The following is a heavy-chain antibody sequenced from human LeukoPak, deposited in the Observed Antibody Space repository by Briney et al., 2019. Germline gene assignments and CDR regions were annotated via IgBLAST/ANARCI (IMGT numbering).Heavy chain of an antibody. Sequence: GGSLRLSCAASGFTFSSYTMNWVRQPPGKGLEWVSNIGTSTTTIYYADSVNGRFTISRDNAKNSLYLQMNSLRADDTAVYYCARFAAGGSYYYYMDVWGKGTTVTVSS. CDR3: ARFAAGGSYYYYMDV. V-gene: IGHV3-48*01. D-gene: IGHD6-25*01. CDR1: GFTFSSYT. CDR2: IGTSTTTI. J-gene: IGHJ6*03.